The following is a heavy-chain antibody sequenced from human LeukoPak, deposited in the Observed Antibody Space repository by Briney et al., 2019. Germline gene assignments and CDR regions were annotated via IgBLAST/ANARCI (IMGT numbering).Heavy chain of an antibody. J-gene: IGHJ4*02. Sequence: GGSLRLSCAASGFTFISYWMSWVRQPPGKGLEWVANINQDGSEKYYVDSVKGRFTISRDNAKNSLYLQMNSLRAEDTAVYYCARGMSTGEYWGQGTLVTVSS. CDR3: ARGMSTGEY. CDR1: GFTFISYW. D-gene: IGHD3-16*01. V-gene: IGHV3-7*04. CDR2: INQDGSEK.